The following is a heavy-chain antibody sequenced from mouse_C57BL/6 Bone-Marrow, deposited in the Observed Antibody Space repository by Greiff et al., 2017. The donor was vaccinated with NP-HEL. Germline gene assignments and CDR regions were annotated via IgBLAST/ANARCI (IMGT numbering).Heavy chain of an antibody. CDR3: ARNLGRGFDY. D-gene: IGHD4-1*01. CDR2: IYPVSGST. CDR1: GYTFTSYW. Sequence: QVQLQQPGAELVTPWASVKMSCKASGYTFTSYWITWVKQRPGQGLEWLGDIYPVSGSTNYNEKFKSKATLTVDTSSSTAYMQLSSLTSEDSAVYYCARNLGRGFDYWGQGTTRTVSS. J-gene: IGHJ2*01. V-gene: IGHV1-55*01.